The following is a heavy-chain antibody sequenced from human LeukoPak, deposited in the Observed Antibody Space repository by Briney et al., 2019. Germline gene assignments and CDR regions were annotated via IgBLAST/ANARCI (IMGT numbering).Heavy chain of an antibody. Sequence: PGGSLRLSCAASGFTFSNVWMNWVRQAPGKGLEWVGHIKSKTDGGTTDYAAPVKGRFTISRDDSKNTLYLQMNSLKTEDTAMYYCATDVIVADDYWGQGTLVTVSS. CDR1: GFTFSNVW. CDR2: IKSKTDGGTT. V-gene: IGHV3-15*01. CDR3: ATDVIVADDY. J-gene: IGHJ4*02. D-gene: IGHD3-22*01.